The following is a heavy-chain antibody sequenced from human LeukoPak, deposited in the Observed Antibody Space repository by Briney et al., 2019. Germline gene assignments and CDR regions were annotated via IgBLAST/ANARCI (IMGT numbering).Heavy chain of an antibody. Sequence: TSETLSLTCTVSGGSISSYYWSWIRQPAGKGLEWIGHVYTSGSTKYNPSLMSRVAMSVDTSKNQFSLKLSSVTAADTAVYYCARHGLVAASSFDYWGQGTLVTVSS. J-gene: IGHJ4*02. V-gene: IGHV4-4*07. CDR2: VYTSGST. CDR3: ARHGLVAASSFDY. D-gene: IGHD2-15*01. CDR1: GGSISSYY.